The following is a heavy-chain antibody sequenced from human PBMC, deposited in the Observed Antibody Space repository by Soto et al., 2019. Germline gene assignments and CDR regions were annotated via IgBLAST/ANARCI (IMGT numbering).Heavy chain of an antibody. J-gene: IGHJ4*02. CDR1: GFTFSSYA. CDR3: AKHPPRLLRFLEWLLGYFDY. Sequence: GGSLRLSCAASGFTFSSYAMSWVRQAPGKGLEWVSAISGSGGSTYYADSVKGRFTISRDKSKNTLYLQMNSLRAEDTAVYYCAKHPPRLLRFLEWLLGYFDYWGQGTLVPVSS. D-gene: IGHD3-3*01. V-gene: IGHV3-23*01. CDR2: ISGSGGST.